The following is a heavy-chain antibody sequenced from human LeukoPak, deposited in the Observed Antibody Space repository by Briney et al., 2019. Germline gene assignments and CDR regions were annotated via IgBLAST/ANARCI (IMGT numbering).Heavy chain of an antibody. Sequence: GGSLRLSCAASGFTFSGNWMHWVRQAPGKGLVRVSRLDSAAAITNYADSVKGRFTISSDNAKNTLYLQMDSLRAEDTAVYYCARVPGYSGYFYGMDVWGQGTTVTVSS. V-gene: IGHV3-74*01. CDR2: LDSAAAIT. CDR1: GFTFSGNW. J-gene: IGHJ6*02. CDR3: ARVPGYSGYFYGMDV. D-gene: IGHD5-12*01.